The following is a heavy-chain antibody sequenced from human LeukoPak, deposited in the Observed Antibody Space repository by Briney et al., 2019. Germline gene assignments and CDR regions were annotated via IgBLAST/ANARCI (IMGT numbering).Heavy chain of an antibody. V-gene: IGHV1-8*03. CDR2: MNPNSGNT. CDR1: GYTFTSYD. CDR3: ARSSRGSYRPLDYYYYMDV. D-gene: IGHD3-16*02. Sequence: GASVKVSCKASGYTFTSYDINWVRQATGQGLEWMGWMNPNSGNTGYAQKFQGRVTVTRNTSISTAYMELSSLRSEDTAVYYCARSSRGSYRPLDYYYYMDVWGKGTTVTVSS. J-gene: IGHJ6*03.